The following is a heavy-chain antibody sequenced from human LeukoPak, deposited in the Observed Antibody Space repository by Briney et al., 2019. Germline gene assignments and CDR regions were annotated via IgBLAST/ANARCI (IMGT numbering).Heavy chain of an antibody. D-gene: IGHD5-12*01. CDR1: GYSFTSYY. CDR2: INPSGGST. J-gene: IGHJ4*02. CDR3: ARRFRAYSGYDYIAY. V-gene: IGHV1-46*01. Sequence: ASVKVSCKASGYSFTSYYIHWVRQAPGQGLEWMGIINPSGGSTSYAQKFQGRVTMTRNTSISTAYMELSSLRSEDTAVYYCARRFRAYSGYDYIAYWGQGTLVTVSS.